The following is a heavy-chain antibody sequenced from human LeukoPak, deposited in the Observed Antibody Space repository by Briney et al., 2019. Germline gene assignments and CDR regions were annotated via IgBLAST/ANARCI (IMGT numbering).Heavy chain of an antibody. J-gene: IGHJ3*02. V-gene: IGHV1-2*02. Sequence: ASVKVSCKASGYTFTVYYMHWVRQAPGQGLEWMGWINPNSGGTNYAQKFQGRVTMTRDTSISTAYMELSRLRSDDTAVYYCARGRDSSGYYAFDIWGQGTMVTVSS. CDR1: GYTFTVYY. CDR2: INPNSGGT. CDR3: ARGRDSSGYYAFDI. D-gene: IGHD3-22*01.